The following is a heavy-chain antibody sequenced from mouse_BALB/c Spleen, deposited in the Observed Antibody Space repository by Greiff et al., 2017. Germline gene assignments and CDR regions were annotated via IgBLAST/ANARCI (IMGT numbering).Heavy chain of an antibody. V-gene: IGHV5-9-3*01. CDR2: ISSGGSYT. CDR1: GFTFSSYA. Sequence: EVQGVESGGGLVKPGGSLKLSCAASGFTFSSYAMSWVRQTPEKRLEWVATISSGGSYTYYPDSVKGRFTISRDNAKNTLYLQMSSLRSEDTAMYYCASYYDYDGFAYWGQGTLVTVSA. J-gene: IGHJ3*01. D-gene: IGHD2-4*01. CDR3: ASYYDYDGFAY.